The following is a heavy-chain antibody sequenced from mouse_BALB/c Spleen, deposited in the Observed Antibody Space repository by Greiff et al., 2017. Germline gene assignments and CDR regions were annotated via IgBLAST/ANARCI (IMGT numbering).Heavy chain of an antibody. Sequence: EVQLHQSGAELVRPGALVKLSCKASGFNIKDYYMHWVKQRPEQGLEWIGWIDPENGNTIYDPKFQGKASITADTSSNTAYLQLSSLTSEDTAVYYCARWPSFDYWGQGTTLTVSS. CDR3: ARWPSFDY. J-gene: IGHJ2*01. V-gene: IGHV14-1*02. CDR1: GFNIKDYY. CDR2: IDPENGNT.